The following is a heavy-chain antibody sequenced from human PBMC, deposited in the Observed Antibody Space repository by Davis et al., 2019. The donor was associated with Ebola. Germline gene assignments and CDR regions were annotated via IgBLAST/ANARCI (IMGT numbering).Heavy chain of an antibody. CDR1: GNIFTRHY. J-gene: IGHJ6*02. Sequence: ASVKVSCKSSGNIFTRHYMHWVRQAPGQVLQWMGTIKPSGVSTTYAHKFQGRVSMTTDTSTSTVYMELSSLTSEDTAVYYCAREIPLVQGLHNYSYYYGMDVWGQGTTVTVSS. CDR2: IKPSGVST. CDR3: AREIPLVQGLHNYSYYYGMDV. D-gene: IGHD3-10*01. V-gene: IGHV1-46*01.